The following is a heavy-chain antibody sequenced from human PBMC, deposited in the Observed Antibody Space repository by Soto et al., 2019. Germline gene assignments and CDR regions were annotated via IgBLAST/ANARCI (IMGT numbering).Heavy chain of an antibody. CDR3: ASPDSSSWHRYYYGMDV. CDR2: INPSGGST. Sequence: ASVKVSCKASGYTFTSYYMHWVRQAPGQGLEWMGIINPSGGSTSYAQKFQGRVTMTRDTSTSTVYMELSSLRSEDTAVYYCASPDSSSWHRYYYGMDVWGQGTTVTVSS. J-gene: IGHJ6*02. D-gene: IGHD6-13*01. V-gene: IGHV1-46*01. CDR1: GYTFTSYY.